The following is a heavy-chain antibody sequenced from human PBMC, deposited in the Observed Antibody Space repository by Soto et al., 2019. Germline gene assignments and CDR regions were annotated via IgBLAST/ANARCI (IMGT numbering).Heavy chain of an antibody. CDR3: ARSLHDFWSGYLYY. V-gene: IGHV3-33*01. J-gene: IGHJ4*02. Sequence: GGSLRLSCAASGFTFSSYGMHWVRQAPGKGLEWVAVIWYDGSNKYYADSVKGRFTISRDNSKNTLYLQMNSLRAEDTAVYYCARSLHDFWSGYLYYWGQGTLVTVSS. CDR2: IWYDGSNK. CDR1: GFTFSSYG. D-gene: IGHD3-3*01.